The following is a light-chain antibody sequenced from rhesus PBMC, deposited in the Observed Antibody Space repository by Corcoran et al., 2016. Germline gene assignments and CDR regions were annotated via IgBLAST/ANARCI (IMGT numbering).Light chain of an antibody. V-gene: IGKV2S15*01. J-gene: IGKJ4*01. CDR1: QSLLHSHGQTY. Sequence: DIVMTQTPLSLSVTPGEPASLSCRSSQSLLHSHGQTYLSWYLQKPGQSPQLLIYLVSTRASGVPERFRGRGAGNDFTLKISRVEAEDVGVYYCMQVIQLPPTFGGGTKVELK. CDR3: MQVIQLPPT. CDR2: LVS.